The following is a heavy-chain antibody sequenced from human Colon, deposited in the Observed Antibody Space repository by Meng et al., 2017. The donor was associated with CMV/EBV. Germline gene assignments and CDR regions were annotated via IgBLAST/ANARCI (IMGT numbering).Heavy chain of an antibody. D-gene: IGHD3-16*01. CDR1: GFNLNTYS. J-gene: IGHJ4*02. CDR2: ISISSSFI. CDR3: ARGGSRGYFFDT. V-gene: IGHV3-21*01. Sequence: GESLKISCAASGFNLNTYSMNWLRQAPGRGLEWVASISISSSFIYYADSVKGRFTISRDNAKNSSSRQMSSLRAEDTAVYYWARGGSRGYFFDTWGQGTLVTVSS.